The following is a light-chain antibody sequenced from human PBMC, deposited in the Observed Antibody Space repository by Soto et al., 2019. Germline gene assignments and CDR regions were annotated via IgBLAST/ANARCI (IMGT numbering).Light chain of an antibody. J-gene: IGKJ1*01. CDR1: QSVSSSH. Sequence: EIVLTQSPGTLSLSPWEIATLSCRASQSVSSSHLAWYQQKPGQAPRLLIYGASSRATGIPDRFSGSGSGTEFTLTISRLEPEDFTVYYCHHYETFGQGTKVDIK. V-gene: IGKV3-20*01. CDR2: GAS. CDR3: HHYET.